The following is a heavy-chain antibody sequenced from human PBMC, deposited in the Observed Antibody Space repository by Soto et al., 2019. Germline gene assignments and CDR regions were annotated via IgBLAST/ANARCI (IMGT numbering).Heavy chain of an antibody. CDR1: GGSISSGDYY. Sequence: PSETLSLTCTVSGGSISSGDYYWSWIRQPPGKGLEWIGYIYYSGSTYYNPSLKSRVTISVDTSKNQFSLKLSSVTAADTAVYYCARAAGELHLFGNWFDPWGQGTLVTVSS. V-gene: IGHV4-30-4*01. D-gene: IGHD1-26*01. J-gene: IGHJ5*02. CDR2: IYYSGST. CDR3: ARAAGELHLFGNWFDP.